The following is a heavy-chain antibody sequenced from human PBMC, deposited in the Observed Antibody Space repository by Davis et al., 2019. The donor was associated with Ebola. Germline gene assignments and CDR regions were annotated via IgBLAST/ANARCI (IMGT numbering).Heavy chain of an antibody. J-gene: IGHJ4*02. Sequence: GGSLRLSCAASGFTFSSYGMHWVRQAPGKGLEWVANIKQDGSEKYYVDSVKGRFTISRDNAKNSLYLQMNSLRAEDTAVYYCARIRWLVGYYFDYWGQGTLVTVSS. CDR2: IKQDGSEK. D-gene: IGHD6-19*01. V-gene: IGHV3-7*01. CDR1: GFTFSSYG. CDR3: ARIRWLVGYYFDY.